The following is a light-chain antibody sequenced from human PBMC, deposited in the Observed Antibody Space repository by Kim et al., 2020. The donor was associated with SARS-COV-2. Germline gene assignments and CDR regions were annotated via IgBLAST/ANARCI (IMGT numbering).Light chain of an antibody. CDR1: QSVSSN. CDR2: GGS. J-gene: IGKJ4*01. Sequence: VPQSRAPLSGAAGGRATLSCRASQSVSSNLAWYQQKPGQAPRLLIYGGSTRATGIPARFSGSGSGTEFTLTISSLQSEDFAVYYGLQYEDWSVLTFGGG. CDR3: LQYEDWSVLT. V-gene: IGKV3-15*01.